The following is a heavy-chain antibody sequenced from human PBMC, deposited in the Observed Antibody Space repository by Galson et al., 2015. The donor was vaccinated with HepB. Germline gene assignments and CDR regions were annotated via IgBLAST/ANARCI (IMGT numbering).Heavy chain of an antibody. Sequence: SLRLSCAASGFTFGDYAMSWFRQAPGKGLEWVGFIRSKAYGGTTEYAASVKGRFTISRDDSKSIAYLQMNSLKTEDTAVYYCTRLIMITFGGPPGVYYFDYWGQGTLVTVSS. CDR2: IRSKAYGGTT. CDR1: GFTFGDYA. V-gene: IGHV3-49*03. D-gene: IGHD3-16*01. J-gene: IGHJ4*02. CDR3: TRLIMITFGGPPGVYYFDY.